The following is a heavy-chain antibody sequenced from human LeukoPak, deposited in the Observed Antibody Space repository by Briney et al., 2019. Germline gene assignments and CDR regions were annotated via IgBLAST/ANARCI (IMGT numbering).Heavy chain of an antibody. J-gene: IGHJ4*02. CDR2: ICGNDGKT. V-gene: IGHV3-23*01. D-gene: IGHD2-15*01. CDR1: GFSFSTYA. CDR3: AKDTGGSSYSAIAY. Sequence: HPGGSLRLSCGASGFSFSTYAMSWVRQAPGKGLEWVSGICGNDGKTYYADSVKGRFTISRDNSKNTLHLQMNSLRAEDTALYYCAKDTGGSSYSAIAYWGQGALVTVPT.